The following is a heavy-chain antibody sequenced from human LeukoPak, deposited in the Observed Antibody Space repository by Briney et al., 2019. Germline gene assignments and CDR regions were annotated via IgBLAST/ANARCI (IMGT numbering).Heavy chain of an antibody. CDR3: ATTSVGYDDVRY. CDR1: GYTLTELS. V-gene: IGHV1-24*01. J-gene: IGHJ4*02. D-gene: IGHD5-12*01. CDR2: FDPEDGET. Sequence: EASVKVSCKVSGYTLTELSMHWVRQAPGKGLEWMGGFDPEDGETIYAQKFQGRVTMTEDTSTDTAYMELSSLRSEDTAVYYCATTSVGYDDVRYWGQGTLVTVSS.